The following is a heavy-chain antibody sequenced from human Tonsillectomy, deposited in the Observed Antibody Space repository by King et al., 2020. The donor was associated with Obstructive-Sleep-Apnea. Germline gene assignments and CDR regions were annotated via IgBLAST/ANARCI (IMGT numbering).Heavy chain of an antibody. D-gene: IGHD3-10*01. CDR1: GFIFSNYG. CDR2: FSFDGNIK. CDR3: AKDDPRVDVVWVGELFRGMDV. V-gene: IGHV3-30*18. Sequence: QVQLVESGGGVVQPGRSLRLSCVASGFIFSNYGMHWVRQAPGKGLEWVAVFSFDGNIKYYADSVKGRFTISRDNSKNTLYLQMNSLRAEDTAVYYCAKDDPRVDVVWVGELFRGMDVWGQGTTVTVSS. J-gene: IGHJ6*02.